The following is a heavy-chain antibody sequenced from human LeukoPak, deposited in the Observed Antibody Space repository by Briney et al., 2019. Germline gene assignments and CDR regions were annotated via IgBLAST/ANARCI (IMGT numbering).Heavy chain of an antibody. CDR1: GFTVSSNY. CDR2: IYSGGST. CDR3: ATGRKWELAIFDY. V-gene: IGHV3-53*01. J-gene: IGHJ4*02. Sequence: GGSLRLSCAASGFTVSSNYMSWVRQAPGKGLEWVSVIYSGGSTYYADSVKGRFTISRDNSKNTLYLQMNSLRAEDTAVYYCATGRKWELAIFDYWGQGTLVTVSS. D-gene: IGHD1-26*01.